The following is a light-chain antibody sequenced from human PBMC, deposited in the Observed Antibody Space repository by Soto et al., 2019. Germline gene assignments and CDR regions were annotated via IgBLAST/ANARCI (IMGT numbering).Light chain of an antibody. Sequence: DIQMTQSPPSVSASVGDRVTITCQARQDIRHYLNWYQQRPGEAPNLLIYDASTLQSGVPSRITGSGSGTIFTFTITRLQPEDDATYYCQQYDDIPVFGPGTKV. CDR2: DAS. CDR3: QQYDDIPV. J-gene: IGKJ3*01. CDR1: QDIRHY. V-gene: IGKV1-33*01.